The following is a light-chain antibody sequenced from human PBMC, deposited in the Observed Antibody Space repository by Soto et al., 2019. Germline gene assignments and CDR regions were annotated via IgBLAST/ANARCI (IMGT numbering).Light chain of an antibody. CDR1: QGIRND. CDR3: LQDYNFPRT. CDR2: AAS. V-gene: IGKV1-6*01. J-gene: IGKJ1*01. Sequence: AIQMTQSPSSLSASVGDRVTITCRASQGIRNDLAWFQQRPAKAPKLLIYAASTLHSGVRSRFSGNDSGTEFTLTISSLQPEDFATYYCLQDYNFPRTFGQGTKVEIK.